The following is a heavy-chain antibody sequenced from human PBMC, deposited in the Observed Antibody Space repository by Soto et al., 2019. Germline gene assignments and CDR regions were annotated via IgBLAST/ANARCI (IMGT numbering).Heavy chain of an antibody. J-gene: IGHJ4*02. V-gene: IGHV3-21*01. CDR3: ARDLETTVASFDF. Sequence: PGGSLRLSCAASGFTFRTYTMNWVRQAPGKGLEWVSSISGTSGSIYYADSVKGRFTISRDNAKNSLSLQMNSLRAEDTAVYCCARDLETTVASFDFWGLGTLVTVSS. D-gene: IGHD4-4*01. CDR1: GFTFRTYT. CDR2: ISGTSGSI.